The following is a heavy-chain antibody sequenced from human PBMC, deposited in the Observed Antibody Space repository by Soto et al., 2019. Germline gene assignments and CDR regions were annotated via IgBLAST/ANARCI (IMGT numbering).Heavy chain of an antibody. J-gene: IGHJ4*02. CDR1: GFTFDDYT. Sequence: EVQLVESGGVVVQPGGSLRLSCAASGFTFDDYTMHWVRQAPGKGLEWVSLISWDGGSTYYADSVKGRFTISRDNSKNSLELQMNSLRTEDTALYYCAKDSSGSYLLDYWGQGTLVTVSS. CDR2: ISWDGGST. D-gene: IGHD1-26*01. CDR3: AKDSSGSYLLDY. V-gene: IGHV3-43*01.